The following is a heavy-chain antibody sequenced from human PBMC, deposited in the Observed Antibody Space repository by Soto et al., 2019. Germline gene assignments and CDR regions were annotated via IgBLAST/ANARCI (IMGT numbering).Heavy chain of an antibody. V-gene: IGHV4-61*01. CDR1: GGSVSSGSYY. D-gene: IGHD4-17*01. CDR3: ERGGYGDAFDF. CDR2: VHNSGST. J-gene: IGHJ4*02. Sequence: PSETLSLTCTVSGGSVSSGSYYWSWIRQPPGKGLEWIGFVHNSGSTSYNSSLKNRVTISLDTSKRQFSLKLSSVTAADTAVYYCERGGYGDAFDFWGQGTLVTVSS.